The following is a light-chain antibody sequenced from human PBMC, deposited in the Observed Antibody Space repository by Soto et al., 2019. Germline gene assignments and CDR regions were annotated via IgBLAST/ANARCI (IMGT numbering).Light chain of an antibody. Sequence: EIVLTQSPGTLALSPGERATLSCRASQSVSSSYLAWYQHKPGQAPRLLIYGASSRATGIPDRFSGSRSGTDFTLTLSRLEPEDFAVYYCQQYGSSPITFGQGTRLEIK. J-gene: IGKJ5*01. CDR2: GAS. V-gene: IGKV3-20*01. CDR1: QSVSSSY. CDR3: QQYGSSPIT.